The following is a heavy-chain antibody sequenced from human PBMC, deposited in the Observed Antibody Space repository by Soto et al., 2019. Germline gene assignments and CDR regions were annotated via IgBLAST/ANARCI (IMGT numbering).Heavy chain of an antibody. CDR2: TYYRSKWYN. J-gene: IGHJ5*02. CDR3: ARGSKLVGATAWFDP. CDR1: GDSVSSNSAA. D-gene: IGHD1-26*01. V-gene: IGHV6-1*01. Sequence: SQTLSLTCAISGDSVSSNSAAWNWIRQSPSRGLEWLGRTYYRSKWYNDYAVSAKSRITINPDTSKNQFSLQLNSVTPEDTAVYYCARGSKLVGATAWFDPWGQGTLVTVSS.